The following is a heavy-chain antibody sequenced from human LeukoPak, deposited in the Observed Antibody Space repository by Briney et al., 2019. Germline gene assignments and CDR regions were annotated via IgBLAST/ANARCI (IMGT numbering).Heavy chain of an antibody. J-gene: IGHJ4*02. V-gene: IGHV3-48*01. CDR3: ARALFGRRWLQLSDY. Sequence: TGGSLRLSCAASGFTFSSYSMNWVRQAPGKGLEWVSYISSSSSTIHYADSVKGRFTISRDNAKNSLYLQMNSLRAEDTAVYYCARALFGRRWLQLSDYWGQGTLVTVSS. D-gene: IGHD5-24*01. CDR1: GFTFSSYS. CDR2: ISSSSSTI.